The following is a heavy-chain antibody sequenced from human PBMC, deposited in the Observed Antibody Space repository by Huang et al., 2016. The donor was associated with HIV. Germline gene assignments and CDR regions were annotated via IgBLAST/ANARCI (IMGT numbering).Heavy chain of an antibody. D-gene: IGHD6-6*01. CDR3: VSGPHSARTLAF. V-gene: IGHV4-34*01. CDR1: GGSFTGYY. Sequence: QVQLQQWGAGLLKPSETLSLTCAVYGGSFTGYYWSWFRQPPGQGLEWIGEIDHSGSTNYHPSLKSRVTMSVDTSKNQFSLKLISVTAADTAMYYCVSGPHSARTLAFWGQGTLVTVSS. CDR2: IDHSGST. J-gene: IGHJ4*02.